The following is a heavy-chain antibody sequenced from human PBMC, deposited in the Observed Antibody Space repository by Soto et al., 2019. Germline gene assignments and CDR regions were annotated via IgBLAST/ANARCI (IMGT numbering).Heavy chain of an antibody. J-gene: IGHJ6*02. CDR2: ISSSSSYI. CDR3: ARVGDYYYYGMDV. CDR1: GFTFSSYS. Sequence: PGGSLRLSCAASGFTFSSYSMNWVRQAPGKGLEWVSSISSSSSYIYYADSVKGRFTISRDNAKNSLYLQMNSLRAGDTAVYYCARVGDYYYYGMDVWGQGTTVTVSS. V-gene: IGHV3-21*01.